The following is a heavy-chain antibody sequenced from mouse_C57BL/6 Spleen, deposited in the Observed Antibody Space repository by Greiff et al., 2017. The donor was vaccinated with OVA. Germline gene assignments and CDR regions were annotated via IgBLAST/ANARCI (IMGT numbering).Heavy chain of an antibody. CDR3: ARDYYRGDAMDY. J-gene: IGHJ4*01. CDR1: GYSITSGYY. D-gene: IGHD2-12*01. V-gene: IGHV3-6*01. Sequence: EVQLQQSGPGLVKPSQSLSLTCSVTGYSITSGYYWNWIRQFPGNKLEWMGYISYDGSNNYNPSLKNRISITRDTSKNQFFLKLNSVTTEDTATYYSARDYYRGDAMDYWGQGTSVTVSS. CDR2: ISYDGSN.